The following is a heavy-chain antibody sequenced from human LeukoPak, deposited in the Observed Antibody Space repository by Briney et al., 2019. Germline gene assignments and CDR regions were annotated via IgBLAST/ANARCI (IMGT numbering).Heavy chain of an antibody. Sequence: SETLSLTCTVSGGSINSGDYYWSWIRQPPGKGLEWIGYIYYSGSTYYNPSLKSRVTISVDTSKNQFSLKLSSVTAADTAVYYCARASQQALDYWGQGTLVTVSS. CDR3: ARASQQALDY. J-gene: IGHJ4*02. CDR2: IYYSGST. V-gene: IGHV4-30-4*01. D-gene: IGHD6-13*01. CDR1: GGSINSGDYY.